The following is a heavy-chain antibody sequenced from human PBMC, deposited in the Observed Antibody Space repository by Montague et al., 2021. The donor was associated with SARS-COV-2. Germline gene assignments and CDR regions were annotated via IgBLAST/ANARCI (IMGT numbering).Heavy chain of an antibody. J-gene: IGHJ4*02. CDR3: ARREYSYGWGD. CDR2: VDYSGNT. Sequence: SETQSLTCTVTGGPISGSSDYWGWIRQSPGKGLEWIASVDYSGNTYYSPSLKSRLTISVDTSKNQFSLKLNSVTAADTALYYRARREYSYGWGDWGQGTLVTVSS. D-gene: IGHD5-18*01. CDR1: GGPISGSSDY. V-gene: IGHV4-39*01.